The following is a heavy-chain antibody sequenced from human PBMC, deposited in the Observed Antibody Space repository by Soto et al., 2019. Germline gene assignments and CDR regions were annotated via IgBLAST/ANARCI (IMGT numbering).Heavy chain of an antibody. CDR2: ISSSSSYT. CDR3: ARDLTGYYYDSSGYYSDY. J-gene: IGHJ4*02. Sequence: GGSLRLSCAASGFTFSDYYMSWIRQAPGKGLEWVSYISSSSSYTNYADSVKGRFTISRDNAKNSLYLQMNGLRAEDTAVYYCARDLTGYYYDSSGYYSDYWGQGTLVTVSS. D-gene: IGHD3-22*01. V-gene: IGHV3-11*06. CDR1: GFTFSDYY.